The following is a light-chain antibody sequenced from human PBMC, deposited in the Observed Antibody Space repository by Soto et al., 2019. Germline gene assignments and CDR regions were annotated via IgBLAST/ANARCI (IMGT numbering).Light chain of an antibody. Sequence: QSALTQPASVSGSPGQSITISCTETSSDFGSYNLVSWYQQYPGKAPKQMIYEVTKRPSGVSNRFSGSKSGNTASLTISGLQAEDEADYYCCSYTSSSTLVFGGGTKLTVL. CDR3: CSYTSSSTLV. CDR1: SSDFGSYNL. V-gene: IGLV2-14*02. J-gene: IGLJ2*01. CDR2: EVT.